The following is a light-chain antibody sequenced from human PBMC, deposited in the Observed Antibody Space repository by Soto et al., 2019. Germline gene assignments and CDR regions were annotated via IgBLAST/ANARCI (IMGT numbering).Light chain of an antibody. V-gene: IGLV2-14*03. CDR2: EVS. CDR3: SSHTTSNTRV. Sequence: QSVLTQPASVSGCSGQSIAISCTGTSSDVGAYDFVSWYQQHPDKAPKLLIYEVSNRPSGVSDRFSGSKSVNTATLTISGLQAEDEADYYCSSHTTSNTRVFGTGTKVTVL. CDR1: SSDVGAYDF. J-gene: IGLJ1*01.